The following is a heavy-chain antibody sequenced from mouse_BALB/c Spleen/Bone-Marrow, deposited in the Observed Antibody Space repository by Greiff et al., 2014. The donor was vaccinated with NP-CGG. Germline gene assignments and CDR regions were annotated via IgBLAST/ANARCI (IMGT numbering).Heavy chain of an antibody. J-gene: IGHJ4*01. V-gene: IGHV3-1*02. D-gene: IGHD4-1*01. Sequence: EVKVEESGPDLVKPSQSLSLTCTVTGYSITSYYSWHWIRQFPGNKLEWMGYIHYSGITVYNPSLKSRISITRDTSNNQFFLQLNSVTTEDTATYYCARFAGTPYTMDYWGQGTSVTVSS. CDR1: GYSITSYYS. CDR2: IHYSGIT. CDR3: ARFAGTPYTMDY.